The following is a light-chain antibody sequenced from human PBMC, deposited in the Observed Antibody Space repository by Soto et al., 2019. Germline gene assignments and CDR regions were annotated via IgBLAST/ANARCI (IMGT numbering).Light chain of an antibody. V-gene: IGLV2-14*01. CDR1: SGDVGGYNS. Sequence: QSALTQPASVSGSPGPSIAISCTGTSGDVGGYNSVSWYQQHPGKAPKLMIYDVSNRPSGVSNRFSGSKSGNTASLTTSGLQAEDERDYYCSSYTTGGSYVFGTGTKLTVL. CDR2: DVS. CDR3: SSYTTGGSYV. J-gene: IGLJ1*01.